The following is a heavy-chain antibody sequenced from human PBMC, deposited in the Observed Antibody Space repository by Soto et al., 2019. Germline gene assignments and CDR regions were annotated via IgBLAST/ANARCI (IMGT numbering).Heavy chain of an antibody. CDR1: GGSISSGGYY. J-gene: IGHJ6*03. V-gene: IGHV4-31*03. CDR3: ARGFWAAGNGGRYYYYYMDV. Sequence: QVQLQESGPGLVKPSQTLSLTCTVSGGSISSGGYYWSWIRQHPGKGLEWIGYINYSGSTYYNPSLKSRVTISVDTSKNQFSRKLSSVTAADTAVYYCARGFWAAGNGGRYYYYYMDVWGKGTTVTVSS. D-gene: IGHD6-13*01. CDR2: INYSGST.